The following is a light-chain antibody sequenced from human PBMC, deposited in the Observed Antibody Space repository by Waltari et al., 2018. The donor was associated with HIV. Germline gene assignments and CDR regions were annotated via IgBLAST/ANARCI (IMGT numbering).Light chain of an antibody. V-gene: IGLV2-11*01. CDR2: DVN. CDR1: ASDVGGYHY. CDR3: CSYAVSSYV. Sequence: QSALTQPRSVSGSPGQSVTISCTGSASDVGGYHYVSWYQQHPGKAPKLLIYDVNKRPLVVPDRFSGSKSGNTASLTISGLQTEDEADYYCCSYAVSSYVFGSDTKVTVL. J-gene: IGLJ1*01.